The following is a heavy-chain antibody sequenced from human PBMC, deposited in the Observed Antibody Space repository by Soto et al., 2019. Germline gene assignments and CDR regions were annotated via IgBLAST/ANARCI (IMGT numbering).Heavy chain of an antibody. CDR1: GFTFSSYG. CDR3: VKDGSSGWPYYYGMDV. J-gene: IGHJ6*02. Sequence: QVQLEESGGGVVQPGRSLRLSCAASGFTFSSYGMHWVRQAPGKGLEWVAVISYDGSNKYYADSLKGRFTVSRDNSKNTLYLQMSSLRAEDTAVYYCVKDGSSGWPYYYGMDVWGQGTTVTVSS. V-gene: IGHV3-30*18. CDR2: ISYDGSNK. D-gene: IGHD6-19*01.